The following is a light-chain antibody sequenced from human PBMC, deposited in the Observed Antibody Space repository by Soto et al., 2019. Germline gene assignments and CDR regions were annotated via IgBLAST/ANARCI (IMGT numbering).Light chain of an antibody. Sequence: EIVLTQSPGTLSLSPGERATLSCRASQSVDSYLAWYQQKPGQAPRLLIYGASTRATGIPDRFSGSGSGTDFTLTISRLEPEDFAVYYCQQYGSSPRTFGQGTKVDIK. CDR2: GAS. CDR3: QQYGSSPRT. CDR1: QSVDSY. V-gene: IGKV3-20*01. J-gene: IGKJ1*01.